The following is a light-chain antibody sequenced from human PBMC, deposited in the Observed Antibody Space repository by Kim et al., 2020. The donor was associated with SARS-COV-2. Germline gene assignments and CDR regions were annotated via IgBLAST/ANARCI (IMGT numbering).Light chain of an antibody. Sequence: GQSITIYGTGTSSDVGGYNYVSWDQQHPGKAPKLMIYDVSNRPSGVSNRFSGSKSGNTASLTISGLQAEDEADYYCSSYTSSSTRVFGGGTQLTVL. J-gene: IGLJ3*02. CDR2: DVS. CDR3: SSYTSSSTRV. V-gene: IGLV2-14*03. CDR1: SSDVGGYNY.